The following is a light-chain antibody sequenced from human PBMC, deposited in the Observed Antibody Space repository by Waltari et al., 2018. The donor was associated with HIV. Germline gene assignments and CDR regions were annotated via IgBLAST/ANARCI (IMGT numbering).Light chain of an antibody. Sequence: IQMTQAPSSVSASIGERVIITCRTSQKISSYLNWYHQRPGKAPELLVYAAHTLKYGVPSRFSGSGVGTDFTLTISSLQPEDVGIYFCQQSYSNPVTFGQGTRLNMK. CDR3: QQSYSNPVT. J-gene: IGKJ5*01. V-gene: IGKV1-39*01. CDR2: AAH. CDR1: QKISSY.